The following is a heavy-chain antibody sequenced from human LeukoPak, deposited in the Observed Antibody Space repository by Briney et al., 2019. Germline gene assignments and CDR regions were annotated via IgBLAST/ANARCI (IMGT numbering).Heavy chain of an antibody. D-gene: IGHD3-3*01. J-gene: IGHJ6*02. Sequence: PGGSLRLSCVASGLTFSNYEFHWVRQAPGKGLEWVAVISYDGSKKNYADFVKGRFTMSRDNSKNTLYLQMNSLGAEDTAVYYCARDGGGVRPILYYYGMDVWGHGTTVTVSS. CDR1: GLTFSNYE. CDR2: ISYDGSKK. CDR3: ARDGGGVRPILYYYGMDV. V-gene: IGHV3-30*04.